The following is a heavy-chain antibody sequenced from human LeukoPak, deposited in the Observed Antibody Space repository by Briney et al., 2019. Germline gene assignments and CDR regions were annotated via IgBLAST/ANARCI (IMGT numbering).Heavy chain of an antibody. CDR3: ASDSSGSLDY. J-gene: IGHJ4*02. CDR1: GFTFSSYD. CDR2: ISGSGDRT. Sequence: PGGSLRLSCAASGFTFSSYDVSWVRQAPGKGLEWVSAISGSGDRTHYADSVKGRFTISRDNSKNTLYLQMNSLRADDTAVYYCASDSSGSLDYWGQGTLVTISS. V-gene: IGHV3-23*01. D-gene: IGHD3-22*01.